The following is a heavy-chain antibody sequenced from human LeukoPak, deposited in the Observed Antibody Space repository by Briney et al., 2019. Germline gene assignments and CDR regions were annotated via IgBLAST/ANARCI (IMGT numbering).Heavy chain of an antibody. D-gene: IGHD3-22*01. CDR1: GYSFTSYW. CDR2: IYPGVSDT. J-gene: IGHJ4*02. Sequence: GESLKISCKGSGYSFTSYWIGWVRQMPGKGLEWMGIIYPGVSDTRYSPSFQGQVTISADKSISTAYLQWSSLKASDTAMYYCARPTNYYDSSGFVGPLFDYWGQGTLVTVSS. V-gene: IGHV5-51*01. CDR3: ARPTNYYDSSGFVGPLFDY.